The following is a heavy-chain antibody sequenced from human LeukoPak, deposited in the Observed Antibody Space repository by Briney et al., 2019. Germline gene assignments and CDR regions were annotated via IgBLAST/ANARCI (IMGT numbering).Heavy chain of an antibody. J-gene: IGHJ5*02. Sequence: SETLSLTCTVSGGSISSNSYYWGWIRQPPGKGLEWIGSIYYSGSNYYNPSVKSRVTISVDTSKNQFSLKLSSVTAADTAVYYCASHDTIFGVVHHWGQGTLVTVSS. CDR1: GGSISSNSYY. V-gene: IGHV4-39*01. CDR3: ASHDTIFGVVHH. D-gene: IGHD3-3*01. CDR2: IYYSGSN.